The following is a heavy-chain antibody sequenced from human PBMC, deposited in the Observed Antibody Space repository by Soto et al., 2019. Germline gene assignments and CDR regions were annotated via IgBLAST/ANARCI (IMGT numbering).Heavy chain of an antibody. CDR1: GGSISSSSYY. CDR3: ARRPLDQYRSSWYYYYYGMDV. CDR2: IYYSGST. J-gene: IGHJ6*02. V-gene: IGHV4-39*01. D-gene: IGHD6-13*01. Sequence: SETLSLTCTVSGGSISSSSYYWGWIRQPPGKGLEWIGSIYYSGSTYYNPSLKSRVTISVDTSKNQFSLKLSSVTAADTAVYYCARRPLDQYRSSWYYYYYGMDVWGQGTTVTVS.